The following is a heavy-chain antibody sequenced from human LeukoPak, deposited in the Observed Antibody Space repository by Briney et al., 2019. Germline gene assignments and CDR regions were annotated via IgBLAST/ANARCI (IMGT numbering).Heavy chain of an antibody. V-gene: IGHV5-51*01. D-gene: IGHD2-2*02. Sequence: GESLKISCKGSGYSFTSYWIGWVRQMPGKGLEWMGIIYPGDSDTRYSPSFQGQVTISADKSISTAYLQWSSLKASDIAMYYCARIGYCSSTSCYRYYYYMDVWGKGTTVTVSS. CDR1: GYSFTSYW. J-gene: IGHJ6*03. CDR3: ARIGYCSSTSCYRYYYYMDV. CDR2: IYPGDSDT.